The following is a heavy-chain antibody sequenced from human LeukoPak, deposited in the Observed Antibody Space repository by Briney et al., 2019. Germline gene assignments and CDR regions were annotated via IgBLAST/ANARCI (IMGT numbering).Heavy chain of an antibody. CDR1: GYTFTSHG. V-gene: IGHV1-18*01. CDR3: VRDPSNTSGWKTWFDP. J-gene: IGHJ5*02. D-gene: IGHD6-19*01. CDR2: ISAYNGDT. Sequence: ASVKVSCKASGYTFTSHGISWVRQAPGQGLEWMGWISAYNGDTKYAQNLQGRVTLTTYTLTTTAYLELRSLTSDDTAVYYCVRDPSNTSGWKTWFDPWPGNPGHRLL.